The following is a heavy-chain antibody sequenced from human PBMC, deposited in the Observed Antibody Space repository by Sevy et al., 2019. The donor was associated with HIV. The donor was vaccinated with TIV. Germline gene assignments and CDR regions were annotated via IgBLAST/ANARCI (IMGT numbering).Heavy chain of an antibody. CDR2: INSDGSST. V-gene: IGHV3-74*01. J-gene: IGHJ6*02. D-gene: IGHD3-22*01. Sequence: GGSLRLSCAASGFTFSSYWMHWVRQAPGKGLVWVSRINSDGSSTSYADSVKGRFTISSDNAKNTLYLQMNSLRAEDTAVYYCANSVSSGYYSRGRYYGMDVWGQGTTVTVSS. CDR1: GFTFSSYW. CDR3: ANSVSSGYYSRGRYYGMDV.